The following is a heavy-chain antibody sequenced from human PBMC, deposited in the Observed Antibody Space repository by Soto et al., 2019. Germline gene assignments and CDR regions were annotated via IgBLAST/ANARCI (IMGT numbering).Heavy chain of an antibody. CDR2: IYTGGST. CDR1: WFNVSNNY. Sequence: PVGALRLSCAASWFNVSNNYMTWLRQAPGKGLEWVSVIYTGGSTYYAASVKGRSSISRDSSKNMVFLHMNSLRVEDTAVYYCARATRYFGSFDSWGQGTLVTVSS. J-gene: IGHJ4*02. V-gene: IGHV3-53*01. CDR3: ARATRYFGSFDS. D-gene: IGHD1-1*01.